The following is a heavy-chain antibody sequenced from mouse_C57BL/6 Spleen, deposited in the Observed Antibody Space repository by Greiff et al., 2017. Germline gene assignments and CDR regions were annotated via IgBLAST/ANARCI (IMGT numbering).Heavy chain of an antibody. V-gene: IGHV5-4*01. D-gene: IGHD1-1*01. CDR3: AREDYYGSSWYAMDY. CDR2: ISAGGSYT. Sequence: EVQVVESGGGLVKPGGSLKLSCAASGFTFSSYAMSWVRQTPEKRLEWVATISAGGSYTYYPDNVKGRFTISRDNAKNNLYLQMSHLKSEDTSMYYCAREDYYGSSWYAMDYWGQGTSVTVSS. CDR1: GFTFSSYA. J-gene: IGHJ4*01.